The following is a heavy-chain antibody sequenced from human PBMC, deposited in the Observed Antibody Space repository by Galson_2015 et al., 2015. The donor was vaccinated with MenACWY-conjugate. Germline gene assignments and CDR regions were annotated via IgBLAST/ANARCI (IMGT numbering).Heavy chain of an antibody. J-gene: IGHJ6*02. V-gene: IGHV1-69*13. Sequence: SVKASCKASGGTLGTSGGRWGRHGPGHGIEWMGGIIPQFGTTHSAQKLQVRVNIIADEPTSTVYMHLSSLKSEDTAVYFCARPRKRAIEPVPRHFHCYNGMDVWGQGTMVIVS. D-gene: IGHD2-2*02. CDR3: ARPRKRAIEPVPRHFHCYNGMDV. CDR2: IIPQFGTT. CDR1: GGTLGTSG.